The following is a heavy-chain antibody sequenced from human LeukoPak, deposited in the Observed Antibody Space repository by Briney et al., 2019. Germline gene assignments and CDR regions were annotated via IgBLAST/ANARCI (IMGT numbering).Heavy chain of an antibody. CDR1: GFTFSSYE. CDR2: ISSSGSII. D-gene: IGHD2-15*01. V-gene: IGHV3-48*03. J-gene: IGHJ4*02. Sequence: GGSLRLSCAASGFTFSSYEMNWVRQAPGKGLEWVSYISSSGSIIYYADSVKGRFTISRDNAKNSLYLQMNSLRAEDTAVYYCATLPSFDYWGQGTLVTVSS. CDR3: ATLPSFDY.